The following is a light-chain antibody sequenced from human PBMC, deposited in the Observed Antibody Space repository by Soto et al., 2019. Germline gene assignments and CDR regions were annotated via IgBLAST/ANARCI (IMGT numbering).Light chain of an antibody. CDR1: QSLVHSDGIAY. CDR3: MKGTHWPIN. Sequence: DVVITQSPLSRPVTLGHPASISCRSNQSLVHSDGIAYFSWFQQRPGRSPRRLIYKVSNRDSGVPARFSGSGSGTDFALKISRVEAEDVGVYYCMKGTHWPINFGQGTRLEIK. J-gene: IGKJ5*01. V-gene: IGKV2-30*02. CDR2: KVS.